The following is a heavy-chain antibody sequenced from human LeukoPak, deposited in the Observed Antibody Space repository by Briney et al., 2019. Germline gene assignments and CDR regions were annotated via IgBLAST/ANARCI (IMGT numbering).Heavy chain of an antibody. CDR1: GYTFTGYY. D-gene: IGHD3-10*01. J-gene: IGHJ4*02. CDR3: ARDRGVYYGSGSYIDY. V-gene: IGHV1-2*02. Sequence: ASVKVSCKASGYTFTGYYMHWVRQAPGQGLEWMGWINPNSGGTNYAQKFQGRVTMTRDTSISTAYMELSRLRSDDTAVYCCARDRGVYYGSGSYIDYWGQGTLVTVSS. CDR2: INPNSGGT.